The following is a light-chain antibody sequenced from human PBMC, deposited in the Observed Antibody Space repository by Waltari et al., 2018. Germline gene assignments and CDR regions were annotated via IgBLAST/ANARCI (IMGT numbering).Light chain of an antibody. CDR2: KAS. CDR1: QSISNY. V-gene: IGKV1-5*03. J-gene: IGKJ2*03. CDR3: QQYNTYSS. Sequence: DIQMTQSPSTLSASVGDTITITCRSSQSISNYLAWYQQKPGKAPKLLIYKASSSGSAVPTRFSGSGSGTEFTLTISSLQPDDFATYYCQQYNTYSSVGQGTKLEIK.